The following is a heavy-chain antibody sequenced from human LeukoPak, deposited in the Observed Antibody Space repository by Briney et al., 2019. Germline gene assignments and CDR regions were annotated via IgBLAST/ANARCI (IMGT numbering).Heavy chain of an antibody. D-gene: IGHD6-13*01. Sequence: ASVKVSCKASGYTFTSYAMNGVRQAPGQGLEWMGCINTNTGNPTYAQGFTGRFVFSLDTSVSTAYLQISSLKAEDTAVYYCARVRVSSSWYVRGSYYFDYWGQGTLVTVSS. CDR2: INTNTGNP. V-gene: IGHV7-4-1*02. CDR3: ARVRVSSSWYVRGSYYFDY. CDR1: GYTFTSYA. J-gene: IGHJ4*02.